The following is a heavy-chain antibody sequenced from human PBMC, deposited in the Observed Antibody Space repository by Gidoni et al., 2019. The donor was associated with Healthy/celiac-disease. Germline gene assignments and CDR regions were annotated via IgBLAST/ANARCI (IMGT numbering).Heavy chain of an antibody. CDR3: ARDGNCSSTSCYIGTDY. CDR1: GGSFSGYY. Sequence: QVQLQQWGAGLLKPSETLSLTCAVYGGSFSGYYWSWIRQPPGQGLEWIGEINHSGSTNYNPSLKIRVTISVDTSKNQFSLKLSSVTAADTAVYYCARDGNCSSTSCYIGTDYWGQGTLVTVSS. D-gene: IGHD2-2*02. CDR2: INHSGST. J-gene: IGHJ4*02. V-gene: IGHV4-34*01.